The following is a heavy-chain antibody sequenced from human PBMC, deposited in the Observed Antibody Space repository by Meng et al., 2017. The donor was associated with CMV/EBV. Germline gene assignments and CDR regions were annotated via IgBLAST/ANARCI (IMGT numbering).Heavy chain of an antibody. V-gene: IGHV4-34*01. J-gene: IGHJ5*02. CDR2: INHSGST. Sequence: SFSGYYWSLLRQPPGKGLEWIGEINHSGSTNYNPSLKSRVTISVDTSKNQFSLKLSSVTAADTAVYYCARGGYCSSTSCLTRVWFDPWGQGTLVTVSS. D-gene: IGHD2-2*01. CDR3: ARGGYCSSTSCLTRVWFDP. CDR1: SFSGYY.